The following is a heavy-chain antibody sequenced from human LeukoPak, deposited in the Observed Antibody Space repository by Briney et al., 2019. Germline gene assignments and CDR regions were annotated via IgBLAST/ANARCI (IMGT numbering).Heavy chain of an antibody. V-gene: IGHV3-48*01. CDR1: GFTFSRYI. D-gene: IGHD3-10*01. CDR3: ARVLEGAWFGGSDY. Sequence: GGSLRLSCAASGFTFSRYIMNWVRQAPGKGLEWVSYISSSSSTIYYADSVKGRFTISRDNAKNSLYLQMNSLRAEDTAVYYCARVLEGAWFGGSDYWGQGTLVTVSS. J-gene: IGHJ4*02. CDR2: ISSSSSTI.